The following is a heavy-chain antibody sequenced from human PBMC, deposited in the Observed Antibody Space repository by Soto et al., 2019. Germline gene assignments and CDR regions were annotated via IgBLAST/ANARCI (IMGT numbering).Heavy chain of an antibody. Sequence: SVPRSLTCAVDDGSIARYYSSWISQPPGKGLEWIGEINHSGSTNYNPSLKSRVTISVDTSKNQFSLKLSSVTAADTAVYYCARGNIVTYGMDVWGQGTTVTVS. D-gene: IGHD2-15*01. CDR1: DGSIARYY. CDR3: ARGNIVTYGMDV. CDR2: INHSGST. V-gene: IGHV4-34*01. J-gene: IGHJ6*02.